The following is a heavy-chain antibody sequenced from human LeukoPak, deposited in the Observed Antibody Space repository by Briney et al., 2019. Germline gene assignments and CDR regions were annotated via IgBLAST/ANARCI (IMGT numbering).Heavy chain of an antibody. Sequence: GGSLRLSCAASGFTFSSYGMHWVRQAPGKGLEWVAVIWYDGSNKCYADSVKGRFTISRDNSKNTLYLQMNSLRAEDTAVYYCARSGDILTAHFDYWGQGTLVTVSS. CDR1: GFTFSSYG. D-gene: IGHD3-9*01. CDR2: IWYDGSNK. J-gene: IGHJ4*02. V-gene: IGHV3-33*01. CDR3: ARSGDILTAHFDY.